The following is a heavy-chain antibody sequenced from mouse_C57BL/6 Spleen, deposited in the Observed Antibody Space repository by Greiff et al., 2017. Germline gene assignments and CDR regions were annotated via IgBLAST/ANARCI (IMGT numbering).Heavy chain of an antibody. CDR2: IDPSDSYT. CDR1: GYTFTSYW. CDR3: ARREGYPYYFGC. J-gene: IGHJ2*01. D-gene: IGHD3-1*01. V-gene: IGHV1-50*01. Sequence: QVQLQQPGAELVKPGASVKLSCKASGYTFTSYWMQWVKQRPGQGLEWIGEIDPSDSYTNYNQKFKGKATLTVDTASSTAYMQLSSLTSEDSADYYCARREGYPYYFGCWGKGTTLTVSS.